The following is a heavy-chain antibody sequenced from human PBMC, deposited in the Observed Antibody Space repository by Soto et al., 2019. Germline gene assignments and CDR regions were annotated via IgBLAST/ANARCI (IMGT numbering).Heavy chain of an antibody. V-gene: IGHV1-69*04. CDR1: GGTFSTST. Sequence: GASVKVFCKASGGTFSTSTFTWVRQAPGQGLEWMGRTIPLLNVADYAQDFQGRLTITADKSTSTAYMELTSLTSKDTAVYYCARDSPIGSTFSGYDAIDSWGQGTLVTVS. J-gene: IGHJ4*02. CDR2: TIPLLNVA. D-gene: IGHD5-12*01. CDR3: ARDSPIGSTFSGYDAIDS.